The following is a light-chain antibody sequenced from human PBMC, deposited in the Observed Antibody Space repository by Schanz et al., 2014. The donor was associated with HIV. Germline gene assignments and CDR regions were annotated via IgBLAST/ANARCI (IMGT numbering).Light chain of an antibody. Sequence: NFMLTQPHSVSESPGKTVTISCTGSSGSIASNYVQWYQQRPGSAPTTVIYEDNQRPSGVPDRFSGSIDSSSNSASLTISGLKTEDEADYYCHSCDGRSLGVFGGGTKLTVL. CDR2: EDN. CDR3: HSCDGRSLGV. CDR1: SGSIASNY. V-gene: IGLV6-57*02. J-gene: IGLJ3*02.